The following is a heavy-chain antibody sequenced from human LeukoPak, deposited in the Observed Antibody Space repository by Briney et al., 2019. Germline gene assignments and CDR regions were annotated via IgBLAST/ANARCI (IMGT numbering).Heavy chain of an antibody. CDR3: ARFITMVRGVIPENWFDP. Sequence: GGSLRLSCAASGFTFSDYYMSWISQAPGKGLEWVSYISSSSSYTNYADSVKGRLTISRDNAKNSLYLQMNSLRAEDTAVYYCARFITMVRGVIPENWFDPWGQGTLVTVSS. J-gene: IGHJ5*02. CDR1: GFTFSDYY. V-gene: IGHV3-11*06. D-gene: IGHD3-10*01. CDR2: ISSSSSYT.